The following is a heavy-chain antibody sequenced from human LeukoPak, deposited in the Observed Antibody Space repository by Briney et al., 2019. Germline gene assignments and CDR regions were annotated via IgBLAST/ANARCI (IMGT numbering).Heavy chain of an antibody. D-gene: IGHD3-10*01. CDR3: ARADYGSGSYSTYYYYYYYMDV. CDR2: INPNSGGT. CDR1: GYTFTGYH. V-gene: IGHV1-2*02. Sequence: ASVKVSCKASGYTFTGYHMHWVRQAPGQGLEWMGWINPNSGGTNYAQKFQGRVTMTRDTSISTAYMELSRLRSDDTAVYYCARADYGSGSYSTYYYYYYYMDVWGKGTTVTISS. J-gene: IGHJ6*03.